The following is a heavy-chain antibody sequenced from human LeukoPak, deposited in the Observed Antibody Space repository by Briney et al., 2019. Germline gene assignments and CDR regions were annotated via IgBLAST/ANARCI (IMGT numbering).Heavy chain of an antibody. CDR1: GYTFTSYD. CDR2: ISAYNGNT. D-gene: IGHD3-10*01. V-gene: IGHV1-18*01. J-gene: IGHJ5*02. CDR3: ARGPSRLLWFGELRQGFDP. Sequence: ASVKVSCKASGYTFTSYDINWVRQAPGQGLEWMGWISAYNGNTNYAQKLQGRVTMTTDTSTSTAYMELRSLRSDDTAVYYCARGPSRLLWFGELRQGFDPWGQGTLVTVSS.